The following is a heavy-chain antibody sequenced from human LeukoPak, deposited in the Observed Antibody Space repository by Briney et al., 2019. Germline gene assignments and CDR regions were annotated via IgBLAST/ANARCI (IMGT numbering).Heavy chain of an antibody. CDR1: GGSFSGYY. V-gene: IGHV4-34*01. CDR3: ARRYCSGGSCYWFDP. CDR2: INHSGST. Sequence: SETLSLTCAVYGGSFSGYYWSWIRQPPGKGLEWIGEINHSGSTNYNPSLKSRVTISVDTSKNQFSLKLSSVTAADTAVYYCARRYCSGGSCYWFDPWGQGTLVTAFS. D-gene: IGHD2-15*01. J-gene: IGHJ5*02.